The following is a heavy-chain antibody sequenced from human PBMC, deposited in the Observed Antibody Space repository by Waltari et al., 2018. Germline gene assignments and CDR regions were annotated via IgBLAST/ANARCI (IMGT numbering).Heavy chain of an antibody. CDR1: AFTFSDYY. V-gene: IGHV3-11*04. CDR2: MSSSGSTI. CDR3: ARGRSLVGRYFDL. D-gene: IGHD1-26*01. J-gene: IGHJ2*01. Sequence: QVQLVESGGGLVKPGGSLRLSCSASAFTFSDYYLHWIRQAPGKGLEWVSYMSSSGSTIYYADSVKGRFTISRDNAKNSLYLQMNSLRAEDTAVYYCARGRSLVGRYFDLWGRGTLVTVAS.